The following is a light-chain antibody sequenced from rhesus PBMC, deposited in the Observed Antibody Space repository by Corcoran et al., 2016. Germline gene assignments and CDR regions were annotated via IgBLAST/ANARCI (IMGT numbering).Light chain of an antibody. CDR3: QQHNSYPRT. CDR1: QDINNF. J-gene: IGKJ1*01. CDR2: FSA. V-gene: IGKV1S14*01. Sequence: DIQMTQSQSSLSASVGDTVTITCRASQDINNFLAWYQQKPGKAPKPLIYFSANWESGVPSRISGSGAGTDFTLTSSSLQPEDFATYYCQQHNSYPRTFGRGTKVEIK.